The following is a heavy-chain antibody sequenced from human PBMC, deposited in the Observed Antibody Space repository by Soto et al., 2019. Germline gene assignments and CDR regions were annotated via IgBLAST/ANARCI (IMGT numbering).Heavy chain of an antibody. Sequence: GASVKVSCKASGFTFTSSAVQWVRQARGQRLEWIGWIAVGSGNTNYAQKFQERVTITRDMSTSTAYMELSSLRSEDTAVYYCAAGRLTRGYSGYETPGAFDIWGQGTMVTVSS. V-gene: IGHV1-58*01. J-gene: IGHJ3*02. CDR3: AAGRLTRGYSGYETPGAFDI. CDR2: IAVGSGNT. CDR1: GFTFTSSA. D-gene: IGHD5-12*01.